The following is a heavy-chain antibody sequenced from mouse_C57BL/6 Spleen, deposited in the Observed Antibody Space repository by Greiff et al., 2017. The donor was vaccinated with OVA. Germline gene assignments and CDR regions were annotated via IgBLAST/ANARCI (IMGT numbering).Heavy chain of an antibody. D-gene: IGHD2-3*01. CDR3: ARGGGYYDYYAMDY. CDR1: GYSITSGYY. J-gene: IGHJ4*01. Sequence: EVQLQESGPGLVKPSQSLSLTCSVTGYSITSGYYWNWIRQFPGNKLEWMGYISYDGSNNYNPSLKNRISITRDTSKNQFFLKLNSVTTEDTATYYCARGGGYYDYYAMDYWGQGTSVTVSS. CDR2: ISYDGSN. V-gene: IGHV3-6*01.